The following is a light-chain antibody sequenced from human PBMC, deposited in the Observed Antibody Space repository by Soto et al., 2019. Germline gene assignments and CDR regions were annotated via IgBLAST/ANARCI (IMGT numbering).Light chain of an antibody. Sequence: QSALTQPRSASGSPGQSVTISCTGTSSDVGGYNFVSWYQQYPGKAPKLMIYEVTKRPSGVPDRFSGSKSGNTASLTVSGLQAEDEAEYYCSSYAGTTLVVFGGGTKLTVL. CDR2: EVT. CDR1: SSDVGGYNF. V-gene: IGLV2-8*01. CDR3: SSYAGTTLVV. J-gene: IGLJ2*01.